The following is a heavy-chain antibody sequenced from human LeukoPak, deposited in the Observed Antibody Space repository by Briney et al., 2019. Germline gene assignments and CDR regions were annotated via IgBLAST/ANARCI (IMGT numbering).Heavy chain of an antibody. J-gene: IGHJ4*02. V-gene: IGHV1-69*13. CDR2: IIPIFGTA. CDR3: ARSFRYCSGGSCYAEPANFDY. CDR1: GGTFSSYA. Sequence: ASVKVSCKASGGTFSSYAISWVRQAPGQGLEWMGGIIPIFGTANYAQKFQGRVTITADESTSTAHMELSSLRSEDTAVYYCARSFRYCSGGSCYAEPANFDYWGQGTLVTVSS. D-gene: IGHD2-15*01.